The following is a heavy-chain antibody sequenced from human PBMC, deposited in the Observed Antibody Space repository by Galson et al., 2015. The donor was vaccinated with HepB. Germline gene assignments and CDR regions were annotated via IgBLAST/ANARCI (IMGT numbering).Heavy chain of an antibody. V-gene: IGHV3-30*03. CDR3: ATGPGYSYSDSGSLAMAY. J-gene: IGHJ4*02. CDR1: GFSFRNYG. CDR2: ISYDGTNQ. D-gene: IGHD5-12*01. Sequence: SLRLSCAASGFSFRNYGMHWVRQAPGKGLEWVAVISYDGTNQNYADSVKGRFTISRDSSKNTLYLQMNSLRGEDTAVYYCATGPGYSYSDSGSLAMAYWGQGTQVTVSS.